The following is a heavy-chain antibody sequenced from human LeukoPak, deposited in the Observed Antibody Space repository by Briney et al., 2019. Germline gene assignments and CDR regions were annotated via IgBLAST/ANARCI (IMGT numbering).Heavy chain of an antibody. Sequence: ASVKVSCKASGYTFTSYDISWVRQAPGQGLEWMGWISAYNGNTNYAQKLQGRVTMTTDTSTSTAYMELRSLRSDDTAVYYCARDSLSQVLRFLEWSLDYWGQGTLVTVSS. J-gene: IGHJ4*02. CDR2: ISAYNGNT. CDR3: ARDSLSQVLRFLEWSLDY. CDR1: GYTFTSYD. D-gene: IGHD3-3*01. V-gene: IGHV1-18*01.